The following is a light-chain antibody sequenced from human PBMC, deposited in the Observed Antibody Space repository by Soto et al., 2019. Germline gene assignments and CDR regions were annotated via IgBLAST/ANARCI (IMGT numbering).Light chain of an antibody. CDR1: QHIRSS. J-gene: IGKJ2*01. Sequence: EVVMTQAPASLSASPGERVTRPCRASQHIRSSLAWYQQRPGQAPRLLIYDASTRATGIPPRFSGGGSGTEFTVTISSLQSEDFAIYYCQQYDIWPPYTFGQGTKVDIK. CDR2: DAS. CDR3: QQYDIWPPYT. V-gene: IGKV3-15*01.